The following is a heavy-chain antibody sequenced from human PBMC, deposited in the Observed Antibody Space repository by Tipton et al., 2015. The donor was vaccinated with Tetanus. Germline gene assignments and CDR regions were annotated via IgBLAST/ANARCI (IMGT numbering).Heavy chain of an antibody. J-gene: IGHJ4*02. CDR1: GFTFSNSG. CDR2: ISYDGNYQ. D-gene: IGHD6-13*01. V-gene: IGHV3-30*03. CDR3: IYTISWSAFDY. Sequence: VQLVQSGGGVVQPGRSLRLSCAASGFTFSNSGMHWVRQAPGKGLEWVAIISYDGNYQSYAESVKGRFTISRDNSKSTLFLQMNGLRAEDTAVYYRIYTISWSAFDYWGQGSLVTVSS.